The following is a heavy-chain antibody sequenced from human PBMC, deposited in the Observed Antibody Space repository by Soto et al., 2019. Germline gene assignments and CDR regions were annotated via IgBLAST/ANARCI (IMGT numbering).Heavy chain of an antibody. CDR3: AHSTTYYYDSSGYYYRVFDY. CDR2: IYWDDDK. J-gene: IGHJ4*02. Sequence: GSGPTLVNPTQPLTLTCTFSGFSLSTSGVGVGWIRQPPGKALEWLALIYWDDDKRYSPSLKSRLTITKDTSKNQVVLTMTNMDPVDTATYYCAHSTTYYYDSSGYYYRVFDYWGQGTLVPVAS. CDR1: GFSLSTSGVG. D-gene: IGHD3-22*01. V-gene: IGHV2-5*02.